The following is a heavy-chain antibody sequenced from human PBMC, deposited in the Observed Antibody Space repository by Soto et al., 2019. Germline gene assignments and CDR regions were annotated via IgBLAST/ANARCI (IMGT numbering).Heavy chain of an antibody. CDR3: AKLPVFPYDSDY. D-gene: IGHD3-3*01. Sequence: PGGSLRLSCAASGFTFSSYGMHLVRQAPGKGLEWVAVISYDGSNKYYADSVKGRFTISRDNSKNTLYLQMNSLRAEDTAVYYCAKLPVFPYDSDYWGQGTLVTVSS. CDR2: ISYDGSNK. CDR1: GFTFSSYG. V-gene: IGHV3-30*18. J-gene: IGHJ4*02.